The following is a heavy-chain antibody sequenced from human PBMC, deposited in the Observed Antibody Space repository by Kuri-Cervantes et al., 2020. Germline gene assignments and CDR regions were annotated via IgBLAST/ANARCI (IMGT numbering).Heavy chain of an antibody. CDR2: ISAYNGNT. CDR3: ARDRVPVRSGSYSDAFDI. V-gene: IGHV1-18*04. D-gene: IGHD1-26*01. Sequence: ASVKVSCKSSGFTFTGYYIHWVRQAPGQGLEWMGWISAYNGNTNYAQKLQGRVTMTTDTSTSTAYMELRSLRSDDTAVYYCARDRVPVRSGSYSDAFDIWGQGTMVTVSS. CDR1: GFTFTGYY. J-gene: IGHJ3*02.